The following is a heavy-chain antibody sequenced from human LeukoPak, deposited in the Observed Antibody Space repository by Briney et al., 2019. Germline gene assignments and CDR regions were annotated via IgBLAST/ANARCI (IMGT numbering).Heavy chain of an antibody. CDR3: ARAGWIQLWTFDY. D-gene: IGHD5-18*01. Sequence: GGSLRLSCAASGFTFSSYSMNWVRQAPGKGLEWVSSISSSNSYIYYADSVKGRFTISRDNAKNSLYLQMNSPRAEDTAVYYCARAGWIQLWTFDYWGQGTLVTVSS. V-gene: IGHV3-21*01. J-gene: IGHJ4*02. CDR2: ISSSNSYI. CDR1: GFTFSSYS.